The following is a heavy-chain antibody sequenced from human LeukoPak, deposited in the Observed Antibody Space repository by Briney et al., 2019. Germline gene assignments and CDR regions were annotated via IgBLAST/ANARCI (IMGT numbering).Heavy chain of an antibody. CDR1: GFTFSRYE. J-gene: IGHJ1*01. Sequence: GGSLRLSCAASGFTFSRYEMNWVRQAPGKGLEWVSHISGSGNTTHYADSVKGRFTISRDKAKNSLFLQMNSLRAEDTAVYYCARGNPPPGSTPAFHHWGQGTLVTVSS. CDR3: ARGNPPPGSTPAFHH. V-gene: IGHV3-48*03. CDR2: ISGSGNTT. D-gene: IGHD2-15*01.